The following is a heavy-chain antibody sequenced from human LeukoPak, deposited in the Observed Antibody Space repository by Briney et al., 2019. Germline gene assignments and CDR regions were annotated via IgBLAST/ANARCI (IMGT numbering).Heavy chain of an antibody. J-gene: IGHJ6*02. CDR3: AAESSLAPFYYYGMDV. CDR2: IVVGSGNT. V-gene: IGHV1-58*02. D-gene: IGHD6-6*01. Sequence: GTSVKVSCKASGFTFTSSAMQWVRQASGQRLEWIGWIVVGSGNTNYAQKFQERVTITRDMSTSTAYMELSSLRSEDTAVYYCAAESSLAPFYYYGMDVWGQGTTVTVSS. CDR1: GFTFTSSA.